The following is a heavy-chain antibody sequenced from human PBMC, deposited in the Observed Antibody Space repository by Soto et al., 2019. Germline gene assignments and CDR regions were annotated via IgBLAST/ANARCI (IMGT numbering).Heavy chain of an antibody. Sequence: GGPLRLSCAASGFTFSGPAMHWVRQASGKGLEWVGRIRIEANSYATAYAASVKGRFTISRDDSKNTAYLQMNSLKTEDKAVYYCTSLSATVAGYYYYYMDFWGKGTTVTVS. CDR1: GFTFSGPA. J-gene: IGHJ6*03. CDR2: IRIEANSYAT. CDR3: TSLSATVAGYYYYYMDF. D-gene: IGHD6-19*01. V-gene: IGHV3-73*01.